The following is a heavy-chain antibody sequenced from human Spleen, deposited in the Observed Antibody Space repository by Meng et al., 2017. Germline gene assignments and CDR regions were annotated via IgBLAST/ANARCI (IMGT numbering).Heavy chain of an antibody. J-gene: IGHJ4*02. CDR2: IWYDGSKK. V-gene: IGHV3-30*02. Sequence: GESLKISCSASGFTFRSYGMHWVRQAPGKGLEWLVIIWYDGSKKIYADSVKGRFTISRDNSKNTLFLQMNSLRAEDTAVYYCARDGGGDYGDYRDSPYYFDFWGQGTLVTVSS. CDR1: GFTFRSYG. CDR3: ARDGGGDYGDYRDSPYYFDF. D-gene: IGHD4-17*01.